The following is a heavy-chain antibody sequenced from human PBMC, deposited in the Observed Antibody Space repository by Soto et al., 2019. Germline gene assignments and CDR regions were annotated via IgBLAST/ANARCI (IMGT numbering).Heavy chain of an antibody. CDR2: IPYDGSNK. Sequence: PGGSLRLSCAASGFTFSSYAMHWVRQAPGKGLEWVAVIPYDGSNKYYADSVKGRFTISRDNSKNTLYLQMNSLRAEDTAVYYCEMLGDFDHWGQGTLVTVSS. V-gene: IGHV3-30-3*01. CDR3: EMLGDFDH. CDR1: GFTFSSYA. D-gene: IGHD3-10*02. J-gene: IGHJ4*02.